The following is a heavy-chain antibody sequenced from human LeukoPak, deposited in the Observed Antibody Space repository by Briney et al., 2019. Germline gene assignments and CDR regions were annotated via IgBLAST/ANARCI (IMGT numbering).Heavy chain of an antibody. V-gene: IGHV3-23*01. Sequence: GGSLRLSCAASGFTFSNYAMAWVRPAPGKGLEWVSGLSGSGGNTFYAVSVKGRFTISRDNPKNTLYLQMNSLRAEDTAVYYCATEKGDSPDYWGQGTLVTVSS. CDR1: GFTFSNYA. CDR2: LSGSGGNT. CDR3: ATEKGDSPDY. D-gene: IGHD3-16*01. J-gene: IGHJ4*02.